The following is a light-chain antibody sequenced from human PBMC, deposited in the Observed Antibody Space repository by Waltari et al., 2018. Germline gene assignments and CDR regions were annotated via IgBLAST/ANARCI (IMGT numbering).Light chain of an antibody. CDR3: QLYDDFPPYT. Sequence: DIQMTPSPSSLSASVGYRVTISFQASRDINNFLHWYQPKPGKAPTLLSYDASNLEIGFPSRFSGRGSGTHVTLAITDIQPEDVATYYCQLYDDFPPYTFGQGTKLDIK. J-gene: IGKJ2*01. V-gene: IGKV1-33*01. CDR1: RDINNF. CDR2: DAS.